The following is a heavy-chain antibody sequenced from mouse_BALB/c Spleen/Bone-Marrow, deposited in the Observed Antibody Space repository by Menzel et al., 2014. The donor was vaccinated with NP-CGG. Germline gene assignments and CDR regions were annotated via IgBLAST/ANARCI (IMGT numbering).Heavy chain of an antibody. D-gene: IGHD2-3*01. Sequence: VQLVESGPGLVAPLQSLSITCTVSGFSLTNYGVHWVRQPPGKGLEWLGVIWAGGSTNYNSALMSRLSITKDNSKNQVFLKMNSLQTADTAMYYCARDGYYVVMDYWGQGTSVTVSS. J-gene: IGHJ4*01. V-gene: IGHV2-9*02. CDR2: IWAGGST. CDR1: GFSLTNYG. CDR3: ARDGYYVVMDY.